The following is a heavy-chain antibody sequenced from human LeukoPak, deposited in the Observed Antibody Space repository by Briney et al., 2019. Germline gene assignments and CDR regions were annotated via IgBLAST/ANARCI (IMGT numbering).Heavy chain of an antibody. CDR1: GFTFSSYG. CDR2: ISGSGGST. CDR3: ARGGYDSGSYYKGPLYYFDY. Sequence: PGGSLRLSCAVSGFTFSSYGMSWVRQAPGKGLEWVSGISGSGGSTYYTDSVKGRFTISRDNSKNTLYLQMNSLRAEDTAVYYCARGGYDSGSYYKGPLYYFDYWGQGTLVTVSS. J-gene: IGHJ4*02. V-gene: IGHV3-23*01. D-gene: IGHD3-10*01.